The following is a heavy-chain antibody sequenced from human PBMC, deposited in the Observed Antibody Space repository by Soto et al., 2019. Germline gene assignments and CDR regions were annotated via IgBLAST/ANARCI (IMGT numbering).Heavy chain of an antibody. CDR2: VDHSGIT. Sequence: PSETLSRTXVVSGYSISSGHYWGWKRQPPGKGLERIGSVDHSGITYYSPSLKSRVTISVDTSKNQFSLKLNSVTAADTAVYYCARSGYPPNYRFDLGGRGTRVTV. CDR1: GYSISSGHY. V-gene: IGHV4-38-2*01. D-gene: IGHD3-3*01. CDR3: ARSGYPPNYRFDL. J-gene: IGHJ2*01.